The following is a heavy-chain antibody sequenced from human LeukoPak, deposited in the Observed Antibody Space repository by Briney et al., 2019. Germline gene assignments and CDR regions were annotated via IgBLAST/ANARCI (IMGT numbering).Heavy chain of an antibody. V-gene: IGHV3-23*01. Sequence: GGSLRLSCAASGFTFSSYAMSWVRQSPGKGLEWASAISATGADTYSADSVKGRCTISRDNSKKTLFPHMNSLRAEDTAVYYCARGMAATSGYLELEYWGQGTLVTVST. D-gene: IGHD3-22*01. CDR3: ARGMAATSGYLELEY. J-gene: IGHJ4*02. CDR1: GFTFSSYA. CDR2: ISATGADT.